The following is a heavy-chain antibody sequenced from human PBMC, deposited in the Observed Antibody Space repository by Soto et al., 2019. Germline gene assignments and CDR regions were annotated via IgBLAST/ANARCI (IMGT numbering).Heavy chain of an antibody. CDR1: GYTFTGYY. J-gene: IGHJ4*02. Sequence: ASVKVSCKASGYTFTGYYMHWVRQAPGQGLEWMGWINPNSGGTNYAQKFQGWVTMTRDTSISTAYMELSRLRSDDTAVYYCARDARGYSGYDLHATGGQDVQEYYFDYWGQGTLVTVSS. V-gene: IGHV1-2*04. D-gene: IGHD5-12*01. CDR2: INPNSGGT. CDR3: ARDARGYSGYDLHATGGQDVQEYYFDY.